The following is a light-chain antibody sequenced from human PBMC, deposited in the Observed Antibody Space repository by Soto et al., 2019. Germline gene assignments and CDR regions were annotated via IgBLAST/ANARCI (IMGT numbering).Light chain of an antibody. J-gene: IGKJ1*01. CDR3: QQRLNWPPV. CDR1: QSVPNY. Sequence: EIFLTQSPDTLSLSPGERATLTCRASQSVPNYIAWYQQRPGQAPRLLIYDASNRATGVPARFSGSRSGTDFTLTISDLEPADFGLYYCQQRLNWPPVFGQGTKVEIK. V-gene: IGKV3-11*01. CDR2: DAS.